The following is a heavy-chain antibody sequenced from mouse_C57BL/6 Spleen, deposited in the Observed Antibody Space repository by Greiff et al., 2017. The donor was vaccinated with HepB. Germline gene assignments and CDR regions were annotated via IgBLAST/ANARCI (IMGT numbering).Heavy chain of an antibody. D-gene: IGHD2-1*01. CDR3: TIYYGNPFAY. CDR1: GFNIKDDY. J-gene: IGHJ3*01. CDR2: IDPENGDT. Sequence: EVQLQQSGAELVRPGASVKLSCTASGFNIKDDYMHWVKQRPEQGLEWIGWIDPENGDTEYASKFQGKATITADTSSNTAYLQLSSLTSEDTAVYYCTIYYGNPFAYWGHRTLVTVSA. V-gene: IGHV14-4*01.